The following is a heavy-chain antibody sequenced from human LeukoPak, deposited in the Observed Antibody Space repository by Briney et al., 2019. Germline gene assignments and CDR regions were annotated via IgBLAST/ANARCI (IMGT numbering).Heavy chain of an antibody. CDR2: INHSGST. CDR3: ARRWGQQLALFDY. V-gene: IGHV4-34*01. CDR1: GGSFGGYY. D-gene: IGHD6-13*01. J-gene: IGHJ4*02. Sequence: PSETLSLTCAVYGGSFGGYYWSWIRQPPGKGLEWIGEINHSGSTNYNPSLKSRVTISVDTSKNQFSLKLSSVTAADTAVYYCARRWGQQLALFDYWGQGTLVTVSS.